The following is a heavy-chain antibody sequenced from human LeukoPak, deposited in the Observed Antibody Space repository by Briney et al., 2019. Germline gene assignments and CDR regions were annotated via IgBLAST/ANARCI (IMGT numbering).Heavy chain of an antibody. V-gene: IGHV3-64D*06. CDR2: IGSDGDST. CDR3: VSPVFTNY. D-gene: IGHD2-8*01. CDR1: GFTFSSLG. J-gene: IGHJ4*01. Sequence: GSLRLSCSASGFTFSSLGMHWVRQAPGKGLEHVSTIGSDGDSTYYADSVKDRFTISRDNSKNALYLQMTSLRPEDSAVYYCVSPVFTNYWGQGTLVTVSS.